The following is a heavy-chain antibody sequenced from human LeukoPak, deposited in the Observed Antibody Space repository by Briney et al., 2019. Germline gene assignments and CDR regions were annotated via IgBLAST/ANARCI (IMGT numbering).Heavy chain of an antibody. CDR2: ISDSGGRT. V-gene: IGHV3-23*01. CDR3: VKDFGNRVATVDC. D-gene: IGHD5-12*01. Sequence: GGSLRLSCAVSGITLSNYGMSWVRQAPGKGLEWVAGISDSGGRTNYADSVKGRFTISRDNPKNTLYLQMNSLRAEDTAVYYCVKDFGNRVATVDCWGQGTLVTVSS. J-gene: IGHJ4*02. CDR1: GITLSNYG.